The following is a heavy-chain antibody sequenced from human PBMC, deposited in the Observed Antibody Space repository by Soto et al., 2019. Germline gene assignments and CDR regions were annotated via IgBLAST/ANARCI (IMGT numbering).Heavy chain of an antibody. J-gene: IGHJ1*01. D-gene: IGHD3-3*01. Sequence: EVQLLESGGGLVQPGGSLRLSCAASGFTFSSYAMSWVRQAPGKGLEWVSAISGSGGSTYYADSVKGRFTISRDNAKNTLYLQMHSLRAEDTAVYYCAKVHHFATYDLWGGYYQGVGYCGQGTLVTVSS. CDR3: AKVHHFATYDLWGGYYQGVGY. CDR2: ISGSGGST. V-gene: IGHV3-23*01. CDR1: GFTFSSYA.